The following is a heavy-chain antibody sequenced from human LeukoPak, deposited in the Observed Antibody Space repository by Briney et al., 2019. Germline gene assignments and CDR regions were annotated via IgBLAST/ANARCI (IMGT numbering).Heavy chain of an antibody. J-gene: IGHJ4*02. D-gene: IGHD6-6*01. CDR2: IRYDGSNK. CDR1: GFTFSSYG. Sequence: PGGSLRLSCAASGFTFSSYGMHWVRQAPGKGLEWVAFIRYDGSNKYYADSVKGRLTISRDNSKNTLYLQMTSLRGDDTAVCYWAKEKNSYSSSSGQGYWGQGTLVTVSS. CDR3: AKEKNSYSSSSGQGY. V-gene: IGHV3-30*02.